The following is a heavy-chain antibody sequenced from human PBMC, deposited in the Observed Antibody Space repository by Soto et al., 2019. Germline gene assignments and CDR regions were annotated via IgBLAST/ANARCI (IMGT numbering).Heavy chain of an antibody. CDR1: GFTFGDYA. J-gene: IGHJ3*02. Sequence: PGGSLRLSCTASGFTFGDYAMSWFRQAPGKGLEWVGFIRSKAYGGTTEYAASVKGRFTISRDDSKSIAYLQMNSLKTEDTAVYYCTREFSNRWLANDAFDIWGQGTMVTVSS. CDR3: TREFSNRWLANDAFDI. V-gene: IGHV3-49*03. CDR2: IRSKAYGGTT. D-gene: IGHD6-19*01.